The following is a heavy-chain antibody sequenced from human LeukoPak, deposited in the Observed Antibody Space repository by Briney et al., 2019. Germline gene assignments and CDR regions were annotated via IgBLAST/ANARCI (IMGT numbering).Heavy chain of an antibody. D-gene: IGHD2-8*01. Sequence: PGGSLRLSCSASGFTFSRYGMHWVRQAPGKGLEYVSTISSSGGSTYYAESVKGRFSISRDTSKNTLYLQMSSLRPEDTAVYYCVTGGVYSKDGTDVWGQGTTVTVSS. J-gene: IGHJ6*02. CDR1: GFTFSRYG. V-gene: IGHV3-64D*09. CDR3: VTGGVYSKDGTDV. CDR2: ISSSGGST.